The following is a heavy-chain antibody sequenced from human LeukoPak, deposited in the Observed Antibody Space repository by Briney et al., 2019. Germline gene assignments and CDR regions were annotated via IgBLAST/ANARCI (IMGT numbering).Heavy chain of an antibody. Sequence: PGGSLRLSCAASGFTFSSYAMSWVRQAPGKGLEWVSAISGSGGSTYYADSVKGRFTVSRDNSKNTLYLQMNSLRAEDTAVYYCAKGSRGILWFGEPYNWFDPWGQGTLVTVSS. CDR3: AKGSRGILWFGEPYNWFDP. CDR1: GFTFSSYA. CDR2: ISGSGGST. J-gene: IGHJ5*02. V-gene: IGHV3-23*01. D-gene: IGHD3-10*01.